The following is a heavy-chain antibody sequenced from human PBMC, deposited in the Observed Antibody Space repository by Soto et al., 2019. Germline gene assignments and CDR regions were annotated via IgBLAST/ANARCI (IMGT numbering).Heavy chain of an antibody. CDR1: GFTFSSYA. D-gene: IGHD2-15*01. Sequence: EVQLLESGGGLVQPGGSLRLSCAASGFTFSSYAMSWVRQAPGKGLEWVSAISGSGDNTYYADSVKGRFTISRDNSKNTLYLQMNSLRADDTAVYYCASKLTFGGSSDYWGQGTLVTVSS. CDR2: ISGSGDNT. V-gene: IGHV3-23*01. J-gene: IGHJ4*02. CDR3: ASKLTFGGSSDY.